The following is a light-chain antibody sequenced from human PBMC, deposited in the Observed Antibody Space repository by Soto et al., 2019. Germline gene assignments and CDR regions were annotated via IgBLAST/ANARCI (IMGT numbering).Light chain of an antibody. CDR2: AAS. CDR1: QSISSY. CDR3: QQSYSTSIT. V-gene: IGKV1-39*01. Sequence: DIQMTQSPSSLSAFLGDRVTITCRASQSISSYLNWYQQKPGKAPKLLIYAASSLQSGVPSRFSGSGSGTDFTLTVSSLQPEDFATYYCQQSYSTSITFGQGTRLEI. J-gene: IGKJ5*01.